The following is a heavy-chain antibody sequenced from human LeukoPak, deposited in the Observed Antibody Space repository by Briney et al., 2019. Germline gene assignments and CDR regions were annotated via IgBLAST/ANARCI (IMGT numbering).Heavy chain of an antibody. CDR1: GFTFSTYW. Sequence: PGESLRLSCAASGFTFSTYWMNWVRQAPGKGLEWVANIKQDGSERYYVDSVKGRFTISRDNAKNSLYLQMNSLRAEDTAIHYCAINWFHDYWGQGTLVTVSS. V-gene: IGHV3-7*01. CDR2: IKQDGSER. J-gene: IGHJ4*02. CDR3: AINWFHDY. D-gene: IGHD1-20*01.